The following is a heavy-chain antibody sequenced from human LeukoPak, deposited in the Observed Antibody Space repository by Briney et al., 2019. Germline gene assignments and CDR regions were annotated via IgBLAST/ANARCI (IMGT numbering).Heavy chain of an antibody. J-gene: IGHJ4*02. V-gene: IGHV1-18*01. CDR1: GYTFTSYG. Sequence: GASVKVSCKASGYTFTSYGISWVRQAPGQGLEWMGWISAYNGNTNYAQKFQGRVTMTRDTSISTAYMGLSRLRSDDTAVYYCARAGSGSSSGNFDYWGQGTLVTVSS. CDR2: ISAYNGNT. CDR3: ARAGSGSSSGNFDY. D-gene: IGHD6-6*01.